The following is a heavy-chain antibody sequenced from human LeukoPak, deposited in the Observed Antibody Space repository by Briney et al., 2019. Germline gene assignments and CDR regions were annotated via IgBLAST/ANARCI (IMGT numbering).Heavy chain of an antibody. CDR3: VKRGYDSGGYYGYFDY. CDR2: ISGSGSST. V-gene: IGHV3-23*01. Sequence: GGSLRLSCAVSGITLSNYAMSWVRQAPGKGLEWVSVISGSGSSTYYADSVEGRFTISRDNSKNTLYLQMNSLRAEDTAVYYCVKRGYDSGGYYGYFDYWGQGTLVTVSS. CDR1: GITLSNYA. J-gene: IGHJ4*02. D-gene: IGHD3-22*01.